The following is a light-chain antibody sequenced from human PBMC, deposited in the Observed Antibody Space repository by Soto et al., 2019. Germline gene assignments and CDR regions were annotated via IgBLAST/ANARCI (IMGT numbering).Light chain of an antibody. CDR1: SSNVENNY. J-gene: IGLJ2*01. Sequence: QSVLTQPPSVSAAPGQKVTISCSGSSSNVENNYVSWYQHPPGTAPKLLIYDNHQRPSGIPDRISGSKSGTSATLDITGLQTGDEADYYCATWDSSLSGVVFGGGTKVTVL. CDR3: ATWDSSLSGVV. V-gene: IGLV1-51*01. CDR2: DNH.